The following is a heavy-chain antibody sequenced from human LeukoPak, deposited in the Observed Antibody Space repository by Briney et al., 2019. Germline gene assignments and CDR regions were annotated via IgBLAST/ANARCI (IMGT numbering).Heavy chain of an antibody. CDR2: ISWNSGSI. CDR1: GFTFDDYA. Sequence: GGSLRLSCAASGFTFDDYAMHWVRQAPGKGLEWVSGISWNSGSIGYADSVKGRFTISRDNAKNSLYLQMNSLRAEDTALYYCASVSQRRGRDYVWGSYRLILQKGHYWGQGTLVTVSS. CDR3: ASVSQRRGRDYVWGSYRLILQKGHY. V-gene: IGHV3-9*01. D-gene: IGHD3-16*02. J-gene: IGHJ4*02.